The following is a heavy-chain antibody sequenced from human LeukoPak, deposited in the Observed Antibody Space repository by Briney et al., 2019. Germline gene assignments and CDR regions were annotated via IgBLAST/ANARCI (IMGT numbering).Heavy chain of an antibody. CDR1: GYTFTSYY. Sequence: GASVRVSCKASGYTFTSYYMHWVRQAPGQGLEWMGIINPSGGSTSYAQKFQGRVTMTRDTSTSTVYMELSSLRSEDTAVYYCARDRAAGTIINYWGQGTLVTVSS. D-gene: IGHD6-19*01. CDR3: ARDRAAGTIINY. V-gene: IGHV1-46*01. CDR2: INPSGGST. J-gene: IGHJ4*02.